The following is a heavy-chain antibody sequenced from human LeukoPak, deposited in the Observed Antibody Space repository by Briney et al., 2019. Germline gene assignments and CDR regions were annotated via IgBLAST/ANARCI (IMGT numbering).Heavy chain of an antibody. CDR2: IYFSGST. D-gene: IGHD3-16*02. CDR3: ARRRSYRSDY. CDR1: GGSISSGSYY. J-gene: IGHJ4*02. V-gene: IGHV4-61*10. Sequence: SETLSLTCTVSGGSISSGSYYWSWIRQPAGKGLEWIGHIYFSGSTNYNSSLKSRVTISVDTSKNQFSLKLSSVTAADTAVYYCARRRSYRSDYWGQGTLVTVSS.